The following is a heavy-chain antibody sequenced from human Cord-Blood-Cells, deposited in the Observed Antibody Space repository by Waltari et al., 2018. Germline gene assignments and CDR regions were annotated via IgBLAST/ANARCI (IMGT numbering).Heavy chain of an antibody. CDR2: ISWNSGSI. Sequence: EVQLVESGGGLVQPGRSLRLSCAASGFTFDDYAMHWVRQAPGKGLEWVSGISWNSGSIGYADSVKGRFTSSRDNAKNSLYLQMNSLRAEDTALYYCAKDKSGSYYWYFDLWGRGTLVTVSS. J-gene: IGHJ2*01. V-gene: IGHV3-9*01. CDR1: GFTFDDYA. CDR3: AKDKSGSYYWYFDL. D-gene: IGHD1-26*01.